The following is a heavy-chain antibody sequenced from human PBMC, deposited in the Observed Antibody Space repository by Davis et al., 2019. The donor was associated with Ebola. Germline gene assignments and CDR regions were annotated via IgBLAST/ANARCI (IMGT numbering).Heavy chain of an antibody. V-gene: IGHV6-1*01. CDR2: TGFSSNWYT. D-gene: IGHD5-24*01. CDR1: GDRVSMNSAG. Sequence: HSQTLSLTCAISGDRVSMNSAGWNWIRQSPSRGLEWLGRTGFSSNWYTDYATSVKGRIISTADASKNQFSLQLNSVTPADTAVYYCAKGWLKGGFAYWGQGVRVTVSS. CDR3: AKGWLKGGFAY. J-gene: IGHJ4*02.